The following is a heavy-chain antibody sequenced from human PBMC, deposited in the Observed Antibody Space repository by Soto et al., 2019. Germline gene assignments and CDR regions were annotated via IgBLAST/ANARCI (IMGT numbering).Heavy chain of an antibody. Sequence: GGSLRLSCAASGFTFSSYGMHWVRQAPGKGLEWVAVIWYDGSNKYYADSVKGRFTISRDNSKNTLYLQMNSLRAEDTAVYYCARGQVPAAMPAYYYMDVWGKGTTVTVSS. J-gene: IGHJ6*03. CDR3: ARGQVPAAMPAYYYMDV. D-gene: IGHD2-2*01. CDR2: IWYDGSNK. V-gene: IGHV3-33*01. CDR1: GFTFSSYG.